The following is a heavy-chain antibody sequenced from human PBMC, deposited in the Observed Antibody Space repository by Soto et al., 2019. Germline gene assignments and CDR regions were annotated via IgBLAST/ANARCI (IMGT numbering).Heavy chain of an antibody. Sequence: PSETLSLTCTVSGGSISSYYWSWIRQPPGKGLEWIGYIYYSGSTNYNPSLKSRVTISVDTSKNQFSLKLSSVTAAGTAVYYCARVKRYNWNYKWFDPWGQGTLVTVSA. CDR3: ARVKRYNWNYKWFDP. D-gene: IGHD1-7*01. CDR2: IYYSGST. V-gene: IGHV4-59*01. CDR1: GGSISSYY. J-gene: IGHJ5*02.